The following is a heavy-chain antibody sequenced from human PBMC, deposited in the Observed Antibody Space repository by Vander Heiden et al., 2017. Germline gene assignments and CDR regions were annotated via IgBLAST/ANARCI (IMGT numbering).Heavy chain of an antibody. V-gene: IGHV3-48*02. Sequence: EVQVVESGGGLVQPGGSLRLSCAASGFSLSIYSMNWVRQAPGRGLEWVSYISSGSTSIYYADSVKGRFTISKDNAKNSLYLQMNSLRDEDTAVYYCARHRELLGYWGQGTLVTVSS. CDR3: ARHRELLGY. D-gene: IGHD1-26*01. CDR1: GFSLSIYS. J-gene: IGHJ4*02. CDR2: ISSGSTSI.